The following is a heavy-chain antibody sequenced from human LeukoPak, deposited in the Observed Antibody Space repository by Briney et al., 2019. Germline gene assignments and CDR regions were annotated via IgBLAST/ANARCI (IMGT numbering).Heavy chain of an antibody. V-gene: IGHV3-15*01. Sequence: GGSLRFSCTASGFTFANAWMTWVRQAPGKGLEWVGRFKSNTDGGTTDYAAPVKGRFTISRDDSKHTLYLQMNSLKTEDTAVYYCATAGAAGKRYYYYYGMDVWGQGTTVTVSS. D-gene: IGHD6-13*01. CDR2: FKSNTDGGTT. CDR1: GFTFANAW. J-gene: IGHJ6*02. CDR3: ATAGAAGKRYYYYYGMDV.